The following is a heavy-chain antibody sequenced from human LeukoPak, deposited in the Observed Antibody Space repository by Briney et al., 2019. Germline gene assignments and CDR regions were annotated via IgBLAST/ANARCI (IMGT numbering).Heavy chain of an antibody. V-gene: IGHV3-7*01. CDR2: IKQDGSEK. CDR3: ARGLYNRNY. Sequence: GGSLRLSCAASGFTFSSYWMSWVRQAPGRGLESVANIKQDGSEKYYVDSVKGRSTISRDNAKNSLYLQMNSLRAEDTAVYYCARGLYNRNYWGQGTLVTVSS. D-gene: IGHD1-14*01. J-gene: IGHJ4*02. CDR1: GFTFSSYW.